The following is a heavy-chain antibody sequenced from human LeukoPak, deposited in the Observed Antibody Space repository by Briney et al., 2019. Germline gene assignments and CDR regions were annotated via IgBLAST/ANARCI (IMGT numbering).Heavy chain of an antibody. Sequence: GGSLRLSCAASGFTVSSNYMSWVRQAPGKGLEWVSVIYSGGSTYYADSVKGRFTISRDNSKNTLYLQMNSLRAEDTAVYYCAKDRGPTKYGDVPLQAFDYCGQGTPVTVSS. D-gene: IGHD4-17*01. CDR3: AKDRGPTKYGDVPLQAFDY. CDR1: GFTVSSNY. V-gene: IGHV3-53*01. CDR2: IYSGGST. J-gene: IGHJ4*02.